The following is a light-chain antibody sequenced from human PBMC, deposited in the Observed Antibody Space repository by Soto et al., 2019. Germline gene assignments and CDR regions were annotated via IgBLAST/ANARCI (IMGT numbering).Light chain of an antibody. CDR3: QQSKKWPPT. V-gene: IGKV3-15*01. J-gene: IGKJ1*01. CDR1: QSVSSN. CDR2: GAS. Sequence: EIVMTQSPATLSVSPGERVTLSSRASQSVSSNLAWYQQKPGQAPRLLISGASTRATGIPASFSGSGSGREFTLTISSLQSEDFAVYYCQQSKKWPPTFGQGTKVEIK.